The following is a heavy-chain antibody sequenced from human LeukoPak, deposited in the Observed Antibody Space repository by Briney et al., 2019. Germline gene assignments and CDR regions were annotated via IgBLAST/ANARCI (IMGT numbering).Heavy chain of an antibody. Sequence: ASVKVSCKASGYTFTGYYMHWVRQAPGQGLEWMGWINPNSGGTNYAQKFQGRVTMTRDTSISTAYMELSRLRSDDTAVHYCARENCSSTSCYTYFDYWGQGTLVTVSS. CDR1: GYTFTGYY. V-gene: IGHV1-2*02. CDR2: INPNSGGT. D-gene: IGHD2-2*01. CDR3: ARENCSSTSCYTYFDY. J-gene: IGHJ4*02.